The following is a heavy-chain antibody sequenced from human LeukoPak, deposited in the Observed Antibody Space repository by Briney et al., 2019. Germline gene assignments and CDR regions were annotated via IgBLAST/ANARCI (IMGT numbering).Heavy chain of an antibody. CDR2: ISGTGTTI. V-gene: IGHV3-11*04. D-gene: IGHD3-22*01. CDR3: AVQITMIVVVPYFDY. CDR1: GLTFSDYY. J-gene: IGHJ4*02. Sequence: PGGSLRLSCAASGLTFSDYYMTWIRQAPGKGLEWVSSISGTGTTIYSADSARGRFTVSRDNARNSLFLHMNSLRAEDTAVYYCAVQITMIVVVPYFDYWGQGTLVIVSS.